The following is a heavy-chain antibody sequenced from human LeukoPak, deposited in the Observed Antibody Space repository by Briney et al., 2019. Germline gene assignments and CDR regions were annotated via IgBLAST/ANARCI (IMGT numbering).Heavy chain of an antibody. V-gene: IGHV3-15*01. D-gene: IGHD4-17*01. CDR3: TTSPVPGIDY. Sequence: GGSLRLSCAASGFTFTSAWMTWVRQAPGKGLEWVGRIKSKTHGGTTDYAAPVNGRFTISRDDSKNTVLLQMNNLKTEDTAVYYCTTSPVPGIDYWGQGTLVTVSS. J-gene: IGHJ4*02. CDR2: IKSKTHGGTT. CDR1: GFTFTSAW.